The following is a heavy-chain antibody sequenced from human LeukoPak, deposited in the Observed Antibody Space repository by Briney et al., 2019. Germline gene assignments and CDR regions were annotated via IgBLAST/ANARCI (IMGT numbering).Heavy chain of an antibody. V-gene: IGHV3-48*04. J-gene: IGHJ4*02. CDR3: AKVAHYYYGSESYYFFEH. CDR1: GFSFSSYN. Sequence: GGSLRLSCAASGFSFSSYNMNWLRQAPGKGLEWVSYISISSSLAYYADSVKGRFTISRDNAKNSLYLQMNSLRVEDTATYYCAKVAHYYYGSESYYFFEHWGQGTPVTASS. CDR2: ISISSSLA. D-gene: IGHD3-10*01.